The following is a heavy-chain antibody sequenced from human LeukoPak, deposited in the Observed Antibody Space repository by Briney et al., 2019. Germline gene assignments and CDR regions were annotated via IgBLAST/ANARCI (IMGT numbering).Heavy chain of an antibody. D-gene: IGHD3-10*01. CDR2: ISGSGGST. Sequence: PGGSLRLSCAASGFTFSSYAMSWVRQAPGKGLEWVSAISGSGGSTYYADSVKGRFTISRDNSKNTLYLQMNSLRAEDTAVYYCAKDSLQYYYGSGTPVWFDPWGQGTLVTVSS. CDR3: AKDSLQYYYGSGTPVWFDP. V-gene: IGHV3-23*01. J-gene: IGHJ5*02. CDR1: GFTFSSYA.